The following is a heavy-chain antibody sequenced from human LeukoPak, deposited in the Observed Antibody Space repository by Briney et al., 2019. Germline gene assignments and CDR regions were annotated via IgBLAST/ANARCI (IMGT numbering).Heavy chain of an antibody. CDR2: IYYTGNT. J-gene: IGHJ3*02. V-gene: IGHV4-59*08. Sequence: SETLSLTCTVSGGSISSYYWTWIRQPPGKGLEWIGYIYYTGNTNYNPSLKSRVTISVDTSKNHFSLKLSSVTAADTAVYYCAGRSKAVAGLAFDIRGRGTMVTVSS. CDR1: GGSISSYY. D-gene: IGHD6-19*01. CDR3: AGRSKAVAGLAFDI.